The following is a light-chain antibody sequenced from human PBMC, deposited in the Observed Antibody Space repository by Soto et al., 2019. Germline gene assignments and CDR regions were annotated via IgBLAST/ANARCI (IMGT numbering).Light chain of an antibody. CDR2: EVS. J-gene: IGLJ1*01. V-gene: IGLV2-23*02. Sequence: QSALTQPASVSGSPGQSITISCTGTSSDFGRYNLVSWYQHHPGKAPKLMIYEVSERPSGVSNRFSGSKSGNTASLTISGLQAEDEADYYCCSYAGRTTPYVFGTGTKVTVL. CDR3: CSYAGRTTPYV. CDR1: SSDFGRYNL.